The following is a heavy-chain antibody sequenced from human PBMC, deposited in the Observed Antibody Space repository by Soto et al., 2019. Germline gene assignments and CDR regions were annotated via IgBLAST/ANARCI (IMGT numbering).Heavy chain of an antibody. D-gene: IGHD2-2*01. CDR3: ARQGVPADMGAVGY. CDR2: IYYTGST. V-gene: IGHV4-39*01. Sequence: NPSETLSLTCTVSGGCISGSSYYWGWIRQPPGKGLEWIGNIYYTGSTYYNPSLKSRVTISVDTSKNQFSLNLSSVTAADTAVYYCARQGVPADMGAVGYWGQGTLVTVSS. CDR1: GGCISGSSYY. J-gene: IGHJ4*02.